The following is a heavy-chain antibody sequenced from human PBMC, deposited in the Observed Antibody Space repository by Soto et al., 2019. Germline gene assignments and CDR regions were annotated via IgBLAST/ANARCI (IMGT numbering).Heavy chain of an antibody. Sequence: QVQLVQSGAEVKKPGASVKVSCKASGYTFTSYGISWVRQAPGQGLEWMGWISAYNGNTNYAQKLQGRVTMTTDTCTRTAYMELRSLRSDDTAVYYCARGSASNYDFWSGYYHWFDPWGQGTLVTVSS. J-gene: IGHJ5*02. V-gene: IGHV1-18*01. CDR3: ARGSASNYDFWSGYYHWFDP. CDR1: GYTFTSYG. D-gene: IGHD3-3*01. CDR2: ISAYNGNT.